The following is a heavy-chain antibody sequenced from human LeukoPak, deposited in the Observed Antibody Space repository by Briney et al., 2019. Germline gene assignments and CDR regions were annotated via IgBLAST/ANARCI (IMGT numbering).Heavy chain of an antibody. CDR2: INPNSGGT. CDR3: ARGRDRGVIDFDY. V-gene: IGHV1-2*02. CDR1: GYTFTGYY. Sequence: GASVKVSCKASGYTFTGYYMHWVRQAPGQGLGWMGWINPNSGGTNYAQKFQGRVTMTRDTSISTAYMEVSRLTFDDTAVYYCARGRDRGVIDFDYWGQGTLVTVSS. D-gene: IGHD3-10*01. J-gene: IGHJ4*02.